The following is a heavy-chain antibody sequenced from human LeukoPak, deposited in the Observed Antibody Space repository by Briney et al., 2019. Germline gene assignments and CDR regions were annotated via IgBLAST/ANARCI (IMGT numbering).Heavy chain of an antibody. Sequence: GGSLRLSCAASGFTFSSYSMNWVRQAPGKGLEWVSSISSSSSYIYYADSMKGRFTVSRDNAKNSLYLQMNSLRAEDTAVYYCATSEAPGTYFQHWGQGTLVTVSS. CDR2: ISSSSSYI. CDR1: GFTFSSYS. J-gene: IGHJ1*01. D-gene: IGHD6-13*01. V-gene: IGHV3-21*01. CDR3: ATSEAPGTYFQH.